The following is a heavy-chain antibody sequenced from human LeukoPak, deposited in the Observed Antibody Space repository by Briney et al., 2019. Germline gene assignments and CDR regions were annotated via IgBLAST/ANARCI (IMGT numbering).Heavy chain of an antibody. J-gene: IGHJ4*02. D-gene: IGHD3-22*01. CDR2: TYYRSKWYN. CDR3: ARGDITYYHDSSGYYYDY. CDR1: GDSVSSNSAA. V-gene: IGHV6-1*01. Sequence: SQTLSLTCAISGDSVSSNSAAWNWIRQSPSRGLEWLGRTYYRSKWYNDYAVSVKSRITINPDTSKNQFSLQLNSVTPEDTAVYYCARGDITYYHDSSGYYYDYWGQGTLVTVSS.